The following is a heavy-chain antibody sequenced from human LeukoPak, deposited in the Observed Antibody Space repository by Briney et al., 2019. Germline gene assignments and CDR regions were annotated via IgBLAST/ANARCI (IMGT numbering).Heavy chain of an antibody. Sequence: SETLSLTCTVSGGSISSYYWSWIRQPPGKGLEWIGYIYYSGSTNYNPSLKSRVTISVDTPKNQFSLRLNSLTAADTAVYYCARGTDSVSCFDYWGQGTPVTVSS. V-gene: IGHV4-59*08. CDR2: IYYSGST. J-gene: IGHJ4*02. CDR3: ARGTDSVSCFDY. D-gene: IGHD3-16*01. CDR1: GGSISSYY.